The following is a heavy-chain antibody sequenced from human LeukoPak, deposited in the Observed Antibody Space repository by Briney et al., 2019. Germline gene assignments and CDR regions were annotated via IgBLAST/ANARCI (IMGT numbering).Heavy chain of an antibody. Sequence: PGGSLRLSCAASGFTFSNYWMSWVRQAPGKGLEWVANIKQDGSEKYYVDSVNGRFIISRDNSKNTLYLQMNSLRAEDTAVYYYASRGSIAVAGLDYWGQGTLVTVSS. CDR3: ASRGSIAVAGLDY. CDR1: GFTFSNYW. V-gene: IGHV3-7*01. D-gene: IGHD6-19*01. J-gene: IGHJ4*02. CDR2: IKQDGSEK.